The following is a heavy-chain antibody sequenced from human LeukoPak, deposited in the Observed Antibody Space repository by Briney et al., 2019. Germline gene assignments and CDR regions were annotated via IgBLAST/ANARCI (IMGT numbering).Heavy chain of an antibody. CDR2: INLDGSEK. CDR1: GFTFSSYW. V-gene: IGHV3-7*05. Sequence: GGSLRLSCATSGFTFSSYWMTWVRQAPGKGLEWVANINLDGSEKYYVDSVKGRFTISRDNAKNSLYLQMNSLRAEDTAVYYCARSLAVAGGDVWGQGTTVTVSS. CDR3: ARSLAVAGGDV. D-gene: IGHD6-19*01. J-gene: IGHJ6*02.